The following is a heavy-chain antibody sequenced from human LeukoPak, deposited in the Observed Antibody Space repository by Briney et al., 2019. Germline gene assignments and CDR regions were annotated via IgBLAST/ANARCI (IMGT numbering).Heavy chain of an antibody. D-gene: IGHD3-22*01. Sequence: GGSLRLSCAASGFTFSNAWMSWVRQAPGKGLEWVATIKPDGSAQYYVDSVKGRFTISRDNAKNSLFLQINSLRAEDTAVYYCANGGTYSSGPWGQGTLVTVSS. J-gene: IGHJ5*02. V-gene: IGHV3-7*01. CDR2: IKPDGSAQ. CDR1: GFTFSNAW. CDR3: ANGGTYSSGP.